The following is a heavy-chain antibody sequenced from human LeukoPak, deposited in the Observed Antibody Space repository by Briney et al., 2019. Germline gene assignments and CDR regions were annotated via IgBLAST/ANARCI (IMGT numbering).Heavy chain of an antibody. Sequence: AGGSLRLSCAASGFTFYDYAMHWVRQAPGKGLEWVSGISWNSGSIGHADSVKGRFIISRDSAKKSLYLQMNSLRAEDTAIYYCAKDSSGYSAYFDYWGQGTLVTVAS. D-gene: IGHD3-22*01. V-gene: IGHV3-9*01. CDR3: AKDSSGYSAYFDY. CDR1: GFTFYDYA. J-gene: IGHJ4*02. CDR2: ISWNSGSI.